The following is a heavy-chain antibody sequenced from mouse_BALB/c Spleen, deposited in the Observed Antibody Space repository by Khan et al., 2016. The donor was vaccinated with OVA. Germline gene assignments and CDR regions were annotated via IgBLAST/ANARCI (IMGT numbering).Heavy chain of an antibody. CDR1: GYTFTNYG. D-gene: IGHD6-1*01. CDR2: INTYTGEP. CDR3: ARSASYWFFDV. J-gene: IGHJ1*01. Sequence: QIQLVQSGPELKKPGETVKISCKASGYTFTNYGMNWVKQAPGKGLKWMGWINTYTGEPTYADDFNGRFAFSLETSANHAYLQINNLKNEDTSTYFCARSASYWFFDVWGAGTTVTVSS. V-gene: IGHV9-3-1*01.